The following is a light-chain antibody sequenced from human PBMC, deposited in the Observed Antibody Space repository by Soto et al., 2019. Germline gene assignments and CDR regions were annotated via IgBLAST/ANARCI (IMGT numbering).Light chain of an antibody. V-gene: IGKV1-39*01. Sequence: EIQMTQSPSSLSASVGDRVTITCRASQSISSYLNWYQQKPGKAPKLLIYAASSLQSGVPSRCCGSGSGTDFTLTISSLQPEDFATYYCQQRYSTPLTFGGGTKVDIK. CDR3: QQRYSTPLT. CDR1: QSISSY. J-gene: IGKJ4*01. CDR2: AAS.